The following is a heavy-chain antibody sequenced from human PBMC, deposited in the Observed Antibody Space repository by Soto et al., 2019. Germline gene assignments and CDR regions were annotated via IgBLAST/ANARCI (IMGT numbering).Heavy chain of an antibody. CDR2: IYTSGST. V-gene: IGHV4-4*07. CDR3: ARGRGIMITFGGVTNWFDP. Sequence: PSETLSLTCTVSCGSISSYYWSWIRQPAGKGLEWIGRIYTSGSTNYNPSLKSRVTMSVDTSKNQFSLKLSSVTAADTAVYYCARGRGIMITFGGVTNWFDPWGQGTLVTVSS. CDR1: CGSISSYY. D-gene: IGHD3-16*01. J-gene: IGHJ5*02.